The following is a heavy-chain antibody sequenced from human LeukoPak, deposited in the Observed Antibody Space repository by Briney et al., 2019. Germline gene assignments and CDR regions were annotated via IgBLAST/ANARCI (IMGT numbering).Heavy chain of an antibody. CDR3: AKDVEMATITGPFDY. J-gene: IGHJ4*02. V-gene: IGHV3-43*02. CDR2: ISADGGGT. CDR1: GFSFDDYA. D-gene: IGHD5-24*01. Sequence: GGSLRLSCAASGFSFDDYAMHWVRQGPGKGLEWVSLISADGGGTYYTDSVEGRFTVSRDNSKNSLYLQMNSLRTEDTVLYYCAKDVEMATITGPFDYWGQGTQVTVSS.